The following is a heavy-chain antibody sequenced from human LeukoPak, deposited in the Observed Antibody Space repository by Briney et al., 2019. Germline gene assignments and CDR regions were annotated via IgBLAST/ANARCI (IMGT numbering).Heavy chain of an antibody. Sequence: GSLRLSCAASGFTFSSFGMHWVRQAPGKGLEWVAFIRYVGSNKYYADSVKGRFTISRDNSKNVLYLQMNSLRAEDTAVYYCASCKLLLRSDWFDPWGQGTLVTVSS. CDR1: GFTFSSFG. CDR2: IRYVGSNK. D-gene: IGHD2-15*01. CDR3: ASCKLLLRSDWFDP. J-gene: IGHJ5*02. V-gene: IGHV3-30*02.